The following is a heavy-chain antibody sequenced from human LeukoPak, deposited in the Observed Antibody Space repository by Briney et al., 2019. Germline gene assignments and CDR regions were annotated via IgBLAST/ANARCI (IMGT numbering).Heavy chain of an antibody. Sequence: SETLSLTCAVYGGSFSVYHWSWIRQPPGKGLEWIGEINHSGSTNYNPSLKSRVTISVDTSKNQFSLKLSSVTAEDTAVYYCARGPAGYYDYWGQGTLVTVSS. V-gene: IGHV4-34*01. CDR2: INHSGST. J-gene: IGHJ4*02. CDR3: ARGPAGYYDY. CDR1: GGSFSVYH.